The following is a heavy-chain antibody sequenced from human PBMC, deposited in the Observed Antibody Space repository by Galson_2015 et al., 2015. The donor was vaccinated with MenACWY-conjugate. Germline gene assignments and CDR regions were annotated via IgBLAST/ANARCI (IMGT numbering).Heavy chain of an antibody. D-gene: IGHD3-3*01. CDR1: GFMFRTYW. CDR2: INADGTTT. J-gene: IGHJ5*02. Sequence: SLRLSCAASGFMFRTYWMHWVRQGPGKGLEWVSRINADGTTTDYADSVQGRFVISRDNAKNTVYLQMNSLRVEDTAVYYCVRLRAVSWGWLDPWGQGSLVTVSS. CDR3: VRLRAVSWGWLDP. V-gene: IGHV3-74*01.